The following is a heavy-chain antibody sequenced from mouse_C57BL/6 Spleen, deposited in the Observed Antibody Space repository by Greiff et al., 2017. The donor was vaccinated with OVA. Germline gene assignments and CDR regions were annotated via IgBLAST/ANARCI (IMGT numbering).Heavy chain of an antibody. J-gene: IGHJ4*01. CDR3: ARHPSLGYAMDY. Sequence: EVQVVESGGGLVKPGGSLKLSCAASGFTFSSYTMSWVRQTPEKRLEWVATISGGGGNTYYPDSVKGRFTISRDNAKNTLYLQMSSLRSEDTALYYCARHPSLGYAMDYWGQGTSVTVSS. D-gene: IGHD4-1*01. V-gene: IGHV5-9*01. CDR1: GFTFSSYT. CDR2: ISGGGGNT.